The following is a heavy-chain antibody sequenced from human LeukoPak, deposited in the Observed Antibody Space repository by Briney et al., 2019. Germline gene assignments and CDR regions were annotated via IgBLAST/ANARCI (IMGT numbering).Heavy chain of an antibody. CDR1: GGSISSYY. J-gene: IGHJ6*03. CDR3: ARAYYDFWSGYPIEYYYYYMDV. D-gene: IGHD3-3*01. Sequence: SETLSLTCTVSGGSISSYYWSWIRQPPGKGLEWIGYIYYSGSTNYNPSLKSRVNISVDTSKNQFSLKLSPVTAADTAVYYCARAYYDFWSGYPIEYYYYYMDVWGKGTTVTVSS. CDR2: IYYSGST. V-gene: IGHV4-59*01.